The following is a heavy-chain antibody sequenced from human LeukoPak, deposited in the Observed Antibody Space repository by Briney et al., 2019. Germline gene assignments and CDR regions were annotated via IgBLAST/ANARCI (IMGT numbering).Heavy chain of an antibody. CDR2: IYYSGST. D-gene: IGHD3-10*01. CDR3: ARDGSGSYNWFDP. J-gene: IGHJ5*02. V-gene: IGHV4-31*03. Sequence: SETLSLTCTVSGGSISSGDYYWSWIRQHPGKGLERIGYIYYSGSTYYNPSLKSRVTISVDTSKNQFSLKLSSVTAADTAVYYCARDGSGSYNWFDPWGQGTLVTVSS. CDR1: GGSISSGDYY.